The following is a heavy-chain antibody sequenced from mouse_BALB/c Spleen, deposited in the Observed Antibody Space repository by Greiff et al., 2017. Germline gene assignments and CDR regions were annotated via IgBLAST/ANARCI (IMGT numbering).Heavy chain of an antibody. Sequence: QVQLKQPGAELVKPGASVKLSCKASGYTFTSYWMHWVKQRPGQGLEWIGEIDPSDSYTNYNQKFKGKATLTVDKSSSTAYMQLSSLTSEDSAVYYCARRDTTESAYWGQGTLVTVSA. CDR1: GYTFTSYW. V-gene: IGHV1-69*02. J-gene: IGHJ3*01. D-gene: IGHD1-1*01. CDR2: IDPSDSYT. CDR3: ARRDTTESAY.